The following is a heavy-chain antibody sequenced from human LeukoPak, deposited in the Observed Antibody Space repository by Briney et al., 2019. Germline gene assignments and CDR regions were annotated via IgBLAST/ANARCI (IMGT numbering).Heavy chain of an antibody. J-gene: IGHJ4*02. V-gene: IGHV3-48*01. CDR3: VKDHTWEPTPHYFDY. CDR1: GFTFSSYS. CDR2: ISSSSSTI. D-gene: IGHD1-26*01. Sequence: PGGSLRLSCAASGFTFSSYSMNWVRQAPGKGLEWVSYISSSSSTIYYADSVKGRFTISRDNSKNTLYLQMNGLRAEDTAVYYCVKDHTWEPTPHYFDYWGQGTLVTVSS.